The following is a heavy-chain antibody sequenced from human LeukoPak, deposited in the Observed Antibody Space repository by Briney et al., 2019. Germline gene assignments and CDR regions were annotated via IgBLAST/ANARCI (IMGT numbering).Heavy chain of an antibody. V-gene: IGHV4-59*01. CDR1: GGSINSFF. Sequence: PSETLSLICTVSGGSINSFFWSWIRQTPGKGLEWIGYISFSGITNYNPSLQSRVSMSVDTSKNEFSLRLSSDTAADTAVYYCARGGSRQNFYYYGLDVWGQGTTVTVSS. CDR3: ARGGSRQNFYYYGLDV. D-gene: IGHD6-25*01. J-gene: IGHJ6*02. CDR2: ISFSGIT.